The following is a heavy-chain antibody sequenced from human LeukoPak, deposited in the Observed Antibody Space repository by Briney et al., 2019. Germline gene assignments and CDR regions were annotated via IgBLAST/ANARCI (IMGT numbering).Heavy chain of an antibody. V-gene: IGHV4-34*01. D-gene: IGHD6-13*01. CDR2: INHSGST. CDR3: AIAGAAAGTLNDY. CDR1: GGSFSGYY. J-gene: IGHJ4*02. Sequence: SETLSLTCAVYGGSFSGYYWSWIRQPPGKGLEWIGEINHSGSTNYNPSLKSRVTISVDTSKNQFSLKLSSVTAADTAVHYCAIAGAAAGTLNDYWGQGTLVTVSS.